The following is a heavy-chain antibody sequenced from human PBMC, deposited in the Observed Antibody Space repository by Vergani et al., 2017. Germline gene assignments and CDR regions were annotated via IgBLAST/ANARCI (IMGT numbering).Heavy chain of an antibody. CDR2: IYVSGIT. V-gene: IGHV4-61*02. CDR3: ARDNKQLRPRAFYL. J-gene: IGHJ3*01. D-gene: IGHD4-23*01. Sequence: QVPLQESGPGLVKPSQTLSLTCTVSGASINNDFYYWHWIRQPAGKGLEWIGRIYVSGITDYNSSLQSRVSMSVDTSKNQFSLTLTSVTAADTAVYYCARDNKQLRPRAFYLWGQGTMVTVSS. CDR1: GASINNDFYY.